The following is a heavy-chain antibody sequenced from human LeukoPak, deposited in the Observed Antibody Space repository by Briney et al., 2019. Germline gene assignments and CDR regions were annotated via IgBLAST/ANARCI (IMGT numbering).Heavy chain of an antibody. CDR2: ISWNSGSI. Sequence: PGGSLRLSCAASGFTFDDYAMHWVRHAPGKGLEWVSGISWNSGSIGYADSVKGRFTISRDNAKNSLYLQMKSLGAEDTALYYCGKDVKFNRLNYFDYWGQGTLVTVSS. CDR1: GFTFDDYA. CDR3: GKDVKFNRLNYFDY. D-gene: IGHD6-25*01. V-gene: IGHV3-9*01. J-gene: IGHJ4*02.